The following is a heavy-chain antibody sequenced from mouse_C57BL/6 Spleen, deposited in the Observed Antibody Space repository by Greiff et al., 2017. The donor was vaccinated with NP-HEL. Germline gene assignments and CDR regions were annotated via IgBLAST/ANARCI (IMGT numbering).Heavy chain of an antibody. CDR1: GYTFTDYY. CDR2: INPYNGGT. D-gene: IGHD1-1*01. CDR3: ARHYGSSYDCYAMDY. Sequence: EVQRVESGPVLVKPGASVKMSCKASGYTFTDYYMNWVKQSHGKSLEWIGVINPYNGGTSYNQKFKGKATLTVDKSSSTAYMELNSLTSEDSAVYYCARHYGSSYDCYAMDYWGQGTSVTVSS. J-gene: IGHJ4*01. V-gene: IGHV1-19*01.